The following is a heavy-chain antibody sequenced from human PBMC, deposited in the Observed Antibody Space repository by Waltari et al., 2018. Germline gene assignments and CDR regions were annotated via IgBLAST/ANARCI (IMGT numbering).Heavy chain of an antibody. CDR2: ISWNSGSR. D-gene: IGHD6-19*01. CDR1: GFTFDDYA. J-gene: IGHJ3*02. V-gene: IGHV3-9*01. CDR3: AKDKSYYTSGWENAFDI. Sequence: EVQLVESGGGLVQPGRSLRLSCAASGFTFDDYAMHWLRQPPGKGLEWVSGISWNSGSRGYADSVEGRFTISRDNAKNSLFLQMNSLRAEDTALYYCAKDKSYYTSGWENAFDIWGQGTMVTVSS.